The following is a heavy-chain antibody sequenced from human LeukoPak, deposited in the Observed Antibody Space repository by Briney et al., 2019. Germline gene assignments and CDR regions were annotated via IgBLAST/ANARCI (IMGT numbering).Heavy chain of an antibody. D-gene: IGHD3-3*01. Sequence: ASVKVSCKASGYTFTRYAMNWVRQAPGQGLEWMGWINTNTGNPTYAQGFTGRFVFSLDTSVSTAYLQISSLKAEDTAVYYCARVFWSGYYTQPYYYYYGMDVWGQGTTVTVSS. CDR3: ARVFWSGYYTQPYYYYYGMDV. CDR1: GYTFTRYA. V-gene: IGHV7-4-1*02. J-gene: IGHJ6*02. CDR2: INTNTGNP.